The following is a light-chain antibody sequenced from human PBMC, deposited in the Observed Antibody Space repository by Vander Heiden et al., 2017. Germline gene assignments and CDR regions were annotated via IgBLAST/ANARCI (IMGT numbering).Light chain of an antibody. CDR1: SGHRSYA. V-gene: IGLV4-69*02. CDR3: QTWGTGTQGVV. CDR2: LNSDGSH. J-gene: IGLJ2*01. Sequence: QLVLTQSPSASASLGASVNLTCPLSSGHRSYAIAWHQQQPEKGPRYLMKLNSDGSHSKGDGIPDRFSGSSSGAERYLTISSLQSEDEADYYCQTWGTGTQGVVFGGGTKLTVL.